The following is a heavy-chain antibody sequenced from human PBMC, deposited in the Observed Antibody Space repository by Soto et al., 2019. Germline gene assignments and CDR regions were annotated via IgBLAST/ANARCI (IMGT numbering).Heavy chain of an antibody. CDR1: GGSISSYY. Sequence: PSETLSLTCTVSGGSISSYYWSWIRQPPGKGLEWIGYIYYSGSTNYNPSLKSRVTISVDTSKNQFSLKLSSVTAAGTAVYYCARSVSYYDILTGYYTRYYFDYWGQGTLVTVSS. V-gene: IGHV4-59*01. CDR3: ARSVSYYDILTGYYTRYYFDY. J-gene: IGHJ4*02. CDR2: IYYSGST. D-gene: IGHD3-9*01.